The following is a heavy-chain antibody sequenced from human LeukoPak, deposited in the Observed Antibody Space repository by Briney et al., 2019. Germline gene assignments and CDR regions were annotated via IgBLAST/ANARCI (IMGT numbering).Heavy chain of an antibody. V-gene: IGHV3-21*03. CDR2: ISSSSSYI. CDR1: GFTFTSYN. D-gene: IGHD3-10*01. Sequence: GGSLRLSCAASGFTFTSYNMNWVRQAPGKGLEWVSSISSSSSYIYYADSVKGRFTISRDNAKNSLYLQMNSLRAEDTAVYYCARDVKYYGSGSYYGDYWGQGTLVTVSS. J-gene: IGHJ4*02. CDR3: ARDVKYYGSGSYYGDY.